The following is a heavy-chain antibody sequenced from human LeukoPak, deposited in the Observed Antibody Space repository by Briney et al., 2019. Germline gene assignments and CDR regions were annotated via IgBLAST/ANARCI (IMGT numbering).Heavy chain of an antibody. V-gene: IGHV3-9*01. CDR3: AKYGRGIYYYDDADFDY. J-gene: IGHJ4*02. D-gene: IGHD3-22*01. CDR1: GFTFDDYA. Sequence: GGSLRLSCAASGFTFDDYAMHWVRQAPGKGLEWVSGISWNSGSIGYADSVKGRFTISRDNAKNSLYLQMNSLRAEDTAVYYCAKYGRGIYYYDDADFDYWGQGTLVTVSS. CDR2: ISWNSGSI.